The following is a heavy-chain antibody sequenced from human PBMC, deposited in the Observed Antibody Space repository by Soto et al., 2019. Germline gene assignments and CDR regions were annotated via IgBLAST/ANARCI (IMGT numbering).Heavy chain of an antibody. D-gene: IGHD6-19*01. CDR1: GFTFSSYD. Sequence: EVQLVESGGGLVQPGGSLRLSCAASGFTFSSYDMRWVRQVAGKGLEWVSAIGVAGDTYYPDSVKGRFTISRENAKNSLYLQMNGLRAEDTAVYYCAGGGWGRGWYGGGRRFDYGGQGPLVTVSS. CDR3: AGGGWGRGWYGGGRRFDY. J-gene: IGHJ4*02. CDR2: IGVAGDT. V-gene: IGHV3-13*01.